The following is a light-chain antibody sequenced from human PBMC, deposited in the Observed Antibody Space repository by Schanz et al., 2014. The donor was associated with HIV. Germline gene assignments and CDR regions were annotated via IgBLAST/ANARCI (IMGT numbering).Light chain of an antibody. CDR2: GAS. Sequence: EIVLTQSPGTLSLSPGERATLSCRASQSVSSSYLAWYQQKRGQVPRLLIYGASTRATGIPARFSGSGSGTEFTLTISRLEPEDFAVYYCQQYGSSLYTFGQGTKLEIK. CDR1: QSVSSSY. J-gene: IGKJ2*01. V-gene: IGKV3-20*01. CDR3: QQYGSSLYT.